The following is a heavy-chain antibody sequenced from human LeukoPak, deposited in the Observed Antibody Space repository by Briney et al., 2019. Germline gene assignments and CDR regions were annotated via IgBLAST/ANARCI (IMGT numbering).Heavy chain of an antibody. D-gene: IGHD3-10*01. J-gene: IGHJ4*02. CDR1: GFTFDDYA. Sequence: PGRSLRLSCAASGFTFDDYAMHWVRQAPGKGLEWVSGISWNSGSIGYADSVKGRFTISRDNAKNSLYLQMNSLRAEDTAVYYCAKGPRALVGYYFDFWGQGTLVTVSS. V-gene: IGHV3-9*01. CDR3: AKGPRALVGYYFDF. CDR2: ISWNSGSI.